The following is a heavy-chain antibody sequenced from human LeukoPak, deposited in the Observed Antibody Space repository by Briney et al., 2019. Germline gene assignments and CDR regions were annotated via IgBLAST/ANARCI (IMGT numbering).Heavy chain of an antibody. J-gene: IGHJ4*02. CDR3: AKDQAAGYYFDY. D-gene: IGHD6-13*01. CDR2: ISGNSVGT. V-gene: IGHV3-23*01. CDR1: GFTFSSYA. Sequence: PGGSLRLSCAASGFTFSSYAMSWVRQAPGKGLEWVSSISGNSVGTYYADSVKGRFTISRDNSKNTLYLQMNSLRAEDTAVYYCAKDQAAGYYFDYWGQGTLVTVSS.